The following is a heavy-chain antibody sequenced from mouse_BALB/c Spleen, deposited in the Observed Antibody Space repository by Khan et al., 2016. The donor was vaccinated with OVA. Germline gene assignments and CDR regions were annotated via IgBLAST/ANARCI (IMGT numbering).Heavy chain of an antibody. CDR2: IYPGNTDT. CDR3: ARAGVGAFAY. D-gene: IGHD3-1*01. Sequence: VQLQQSGTVLARPGASVKMSCKASGYIFTNYWIHWVKQRPGQGLEWIGGIYPGNTDTSYNQKFKGKAKLTAVTSATTAYMELSSLTNEDSAVYYCARAGVGAFAYWGQGTLVTVSA. V-gene: IGHV1-5*01. CDR1: GYIFTNYW. J-gene: IGHJ3*01.